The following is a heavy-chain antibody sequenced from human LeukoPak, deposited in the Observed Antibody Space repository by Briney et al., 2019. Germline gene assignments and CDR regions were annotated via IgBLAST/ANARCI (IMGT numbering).Heavy chain of an antibody. J-gene: IGHJ6*02. V-gene: IGHV1-18*01. Sequence: ASVNVSCKASGYTFTSYGISWVRQAPGQGLEWMGWISAYNGNTSYAQKLQGRVTMTTDTSTSTAYMELRSLRSDDTAVYYCARVRYGSGSYYFYYYYYGMGVWGQGTTVTVSS. CDR2: ISAYNGNT. CDR3: ARVRYGSGSYYFYYYYYGMGV. CDR1: GYTFTSYG. D-gene: IGHD3-10*01.